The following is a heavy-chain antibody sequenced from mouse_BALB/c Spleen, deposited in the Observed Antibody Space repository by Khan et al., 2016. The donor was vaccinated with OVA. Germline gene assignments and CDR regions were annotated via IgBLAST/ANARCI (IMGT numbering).Heavy chain of an antibody. D-gene: IGHD1-1*01. CDR3: VRDCYGSSYEDY. V-gene: IGHV5-9-3*01. Sequence: EVKLVESGGTLVKPGGSLKLSCAASGFTFSSYAMSWVRQTPEKRLEWVATISSGGTYTYYPDSVKGRFTISRDNAKNTLYLAMSKLRSEDTARYYCVRDCYGSSYEDYWGQGTTLTVSS. CDR1: GFTFSSYA. J-gene: IGHJ2*01. CDR2: ISSGGTYT.